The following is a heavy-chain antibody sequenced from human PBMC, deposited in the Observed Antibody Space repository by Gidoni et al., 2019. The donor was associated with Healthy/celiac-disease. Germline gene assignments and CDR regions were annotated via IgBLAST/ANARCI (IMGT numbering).Heavy chain of an antibody. CDR3: AREDYGDYVFDY. J-gene: IGHJ4*02. CDR1: GGSVSSGSYY. CDR2: IYYSGST. D-gene: IGHD4-17*01. Sequence: HVQLQESGPGLVKPSETLSLTCTVSGGSVSSGSYYWSWIRQPPGKGLEWIGYIYYSGSTNYNPSLKSRVTISVDTSKNQFSLKLSSVTAADTAVYYCAREDYGDYVFDYWGQGTLVTVSS. V-gene: IGHV4-61*01.